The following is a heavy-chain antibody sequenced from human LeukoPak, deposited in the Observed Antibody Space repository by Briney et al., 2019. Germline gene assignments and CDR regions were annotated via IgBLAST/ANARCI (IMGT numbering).Heavy chain of an antibody. J-gene: IGHJ4*02. CDR1: GFTITNYG. CDR2: VLYDGTNK. D-gene: IGHD4-17*01. Sequence: GGSLRLSCVASGFTITNYGMHWARQAPGKGLEWVAVVLYDGTNKYNAGSVKGRFTISRDNSKDTLYLQMNSLRAEDTAVYFCARNDYRDEGIDSWGQGTLVTVSS. CDR3: ARNDYRDEGIDS. V-gene: IGHV3-33*05.